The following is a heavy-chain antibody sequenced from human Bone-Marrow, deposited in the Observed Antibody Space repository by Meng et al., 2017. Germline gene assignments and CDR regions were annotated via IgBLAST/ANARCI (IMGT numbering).Heavy chain of an antibody. J-gene: IGHJ5*02. CDR3: ARGYGSGSSSDWFDP. V-gene: IGHV4-31*03. CDR1: GGSISSGGYY. CDR2: IYYSGST. Sequence: QALLQESGPGLVNPSHTLSLTRTVSGGSISSGGYYLSWIRQHPGKGLEWIGYIYYSGSTYYNPSLKSRVTISVDTSKNQFSLKLSSVTAADTAVYYCARGYGSGSSSDWFDPWGQGTLVTVSS. D-gene: IGHD3-10*01.